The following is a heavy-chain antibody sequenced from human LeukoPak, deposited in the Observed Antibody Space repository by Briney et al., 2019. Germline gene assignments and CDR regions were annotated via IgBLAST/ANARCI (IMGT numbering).Heavy chain of an antibody. V-gene: IGHV4-59*01. CDR1: GGSISSYY. D-gene: IGHD3-3*01. CDR3: ARYDFWSGYDFDY. J-gene: IGHJ4*02. Sequence: PSETLSLTCTVSGGSISSYYWSWIRQPPGKGLEWIGYIYYSGSTNYNPSLKSRATISVDTSKNQFSLKLSSVTAADTAVYYCARYDFWSGYDFDYWGQGTLVTVSS. CDR2: IYYSGST.